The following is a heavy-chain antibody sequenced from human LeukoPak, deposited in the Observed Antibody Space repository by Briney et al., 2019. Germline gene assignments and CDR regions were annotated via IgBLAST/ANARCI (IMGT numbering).Heavy chain of an antibody. J-gene: IGHJ3*02. D-gene: IGHD2-21*01. Sequence: PGGSLRLSCAASGFTFDDYAMHWVRQAPGKGLERVSGISWNSGSIGYADSVKGRFTISRDNAKNSLYLQMNSLRAEDTALYYCAKGRSPYSPFDIWGQGTMVTVSS. CDR1: GFTFDDYA. CDR2: ISWNSGSI. CDR3: AKGRSPYSPFDI. V-gene: IGHV3-9*01.